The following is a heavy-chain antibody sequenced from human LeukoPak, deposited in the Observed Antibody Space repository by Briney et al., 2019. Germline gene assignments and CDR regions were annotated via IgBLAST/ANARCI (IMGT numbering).Heavy chain of an antibody. CDR3: ARDPCSGGSCYRNFDY. CDR2: ISYDGSNK. V-gene: IGHV3-30-3*01. J-gene: IGHJ4*02. CDR1: GFTFSSYA. D-gene: IGHD2-15*01. Sequence: GGSLRLSCAASGFTFSSYAMHWVRQAPGKGLEWVAVISYDGSNKYYADSVKGRFTISRDNSKNTLYLQMNSLRAEDTAVYYCARDPCSGGSCYRNFDYWGQGTLVTVSS.